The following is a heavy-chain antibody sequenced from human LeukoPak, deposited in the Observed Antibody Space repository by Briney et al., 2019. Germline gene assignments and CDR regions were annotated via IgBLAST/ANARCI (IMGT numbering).Heavy chain of an antibody. CDR1: GFIFSNYG. CDR2: ISGSGGST. D-gene: IGHD1-26*01. Sequence: GGSLRLSCAASGFIFSNYGMNWVRQAPGKGLEWVSAISGSGGSTYYADSVKGRFTISRDNSKNTLYLQMNSLRAEDTAVYYCAKGYFHFDYWGQGTLVTVSS. CDR3: AKGYFHFDY. V-gene: IGHV3-23*01. J-gene: IGHJ4*02.